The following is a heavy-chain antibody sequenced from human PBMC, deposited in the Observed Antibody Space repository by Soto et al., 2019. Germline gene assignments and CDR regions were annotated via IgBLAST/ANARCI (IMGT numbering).Heavy chain of an antibody. J-gene: IGHJ6*02. CDR2: IYHSGST. Sequence: SETLSLTCAVSGGSISSSNWWSWVRQPPGKGLEWIGEIYHSGSTNYNPSLKSRVTISVDKSKNQFSLKLSSVTAADTAVYYCARTSGSYYYYYGMDVWGQGTTVTVSS. V-gene: IGHV4-4*02. D-gene: IGHD1-26*01. CDR1: GGSISSSNW. CDR3: ARTSGSYYYYYGMDV.